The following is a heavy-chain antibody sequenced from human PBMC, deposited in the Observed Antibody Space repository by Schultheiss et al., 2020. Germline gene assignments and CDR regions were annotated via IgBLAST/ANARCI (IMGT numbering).Heavy chain of an antibody. D-gene: IGHD2-21*01. V-gene: IGHV3-21*05. Sequence: GGSLRLSCAASGFTFSSYSMNWVRQAPGKGLEWVSYISSSSSYIYYADSVKGRFTISRDNAKNSLYLQMNSLRAEDTAVYYCARRHSAMFMFDPWGQGTLVTVSS. CDR3: ARRHSAMFMFDP. CDR2: ISSSSSYI. CDR1: GFTFSSYS. J-gene: IGHJ5*02.